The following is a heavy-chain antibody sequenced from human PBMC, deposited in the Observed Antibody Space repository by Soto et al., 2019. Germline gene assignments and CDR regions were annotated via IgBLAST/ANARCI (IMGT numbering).Heavy chain of an antibody. J-gene: IGHJ5*02. CDR3: ARDTIRANGGYSYNWFDP. Sequence: ASVKVSCKASGYTFTGYYMHWVRQAPGQGLEWMGWINPNSGGTNYAQKFQGWVTMTRDTSISTAYMELSRLRSDDTAVYYCARDTIRANGGYSYNWFDPSGQGTLVTVSS. CDR2: INPNSGGT. D-gene: IGHD3-22*01. V-gene: IGHV1-2*04. CDR1: GYTFTGYY.